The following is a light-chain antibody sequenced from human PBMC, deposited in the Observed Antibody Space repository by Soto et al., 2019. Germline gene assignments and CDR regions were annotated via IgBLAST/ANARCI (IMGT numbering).Light chain of an antibody. Sequence: LAQPPSAAGTPGQSVTVSCTGSSSDIGEYNFVSWYQLHLGKARVLVVYDVDSRPAGVPDRLAAAKSGNTASRAVSGLQAEDEADYFCGSYAGNNYFGFGGGSKGTVL. J-gene: IGLJ1*01. V-gene: IGLV2-8*01. CDR3: GSYAGNNYFG. CDR2: DVD. CDR1: SSDIGEYNF.